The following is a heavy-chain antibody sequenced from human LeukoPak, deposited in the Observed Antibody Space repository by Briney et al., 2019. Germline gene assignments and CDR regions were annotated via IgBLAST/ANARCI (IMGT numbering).Heavy chain of an antibody. Sequence: PSETLSLTCTVSGGSISSYYWSWIRQPPGKGLEWIGSIYYSGSTYYNPSLKSRVTISVDTSKNQFSLKLSSVTAADTAVYYCARDRGVVVPAAMNWFDPWGQGTLVTVSS. V-gene: IGHV4-39*07. J-gene: IGHJ5*02. CDR3: ARDRGVVVPAAMNWFDP. D-gene: IGHD2-2*01. CDR1: GGSISSYY. CDR2: IYYSGST.